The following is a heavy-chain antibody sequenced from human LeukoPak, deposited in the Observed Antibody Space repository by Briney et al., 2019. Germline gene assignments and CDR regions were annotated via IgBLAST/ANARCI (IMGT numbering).Heavy chain of an antibody. CDR3: ARDRINSGFDY. CDR1: GFTFSSYS. Sequence: PGGSLRLSCAASGFTFSSYSMNWVRQAPGKGLEWVSSISSSSYIYYADSVKGRFTISRDNAKNSLYLQMNSLRAEDTAVYYCARDRINSGFDYWGQGTLVTVSS. CDR2: ISSSSYI. V-gene: IGHV3-21*01. D-gene: IGHD3-10*01. J-gene: IGHJ4*02.